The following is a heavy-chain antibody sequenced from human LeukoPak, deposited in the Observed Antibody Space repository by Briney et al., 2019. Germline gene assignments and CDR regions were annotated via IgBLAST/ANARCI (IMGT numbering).Heavy chain of an antibody. J-gene: IGHJ4*02. CDR2: ISWDDDK. Sequence: SGPTLVNPTQTLTLTCTFSGFSLTTSGVGVGWIRQPPGKALEWLALISWDDDKRYSPSLKSRLSITKDTSKNQVVLTMTNMDPVDTATYYCARIRETKTSLDSWGQGALVTVSS. CDR1: GFSLTTSGVG. V-gene: IGHV2-5*02. CDR3: ARIRETKTSLDS.